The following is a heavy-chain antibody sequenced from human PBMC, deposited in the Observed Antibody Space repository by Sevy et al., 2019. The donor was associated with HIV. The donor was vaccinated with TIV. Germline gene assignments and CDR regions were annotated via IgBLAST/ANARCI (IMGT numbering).Heavy chain of an antibody. J-gene: IGHJ5*02. V-gene: IGHV4-39*01. CDR3: ARHRAHHDYADP. Sequence: SETLSLTCSVSGGSISNGDYYWAWIRLPPGKGLEWIGSICYNGDTYYNPSLKSRVTVSVDMSKNQFSLRLSSVTAADTAIYYCARHRAHHDYADPWGQGTLVTVSS. D-gene: IGHD4-17*01. CDR2: ICYNGDT. CDR1: GGSISNGDYY.